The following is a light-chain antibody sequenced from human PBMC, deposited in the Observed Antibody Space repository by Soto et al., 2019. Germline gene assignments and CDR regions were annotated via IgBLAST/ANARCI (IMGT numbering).Light chain of an antibody. V-gene: IGKV3-20*01. Sequence: EIVLTQSPGTLSLSPGETATLSCRASQTVNSDYLAWFQQRPGQAPRLLIYGASSRATGIPNRFSGSGSGTDFTLTISRLEPEDFAVYYCQQYGNSPQTFGQGTKVDIK. CDR2: GAS. CDR3: QQYGNSPQT. CDR1: QTVNSDY. J-gene: IGKJ1*01.